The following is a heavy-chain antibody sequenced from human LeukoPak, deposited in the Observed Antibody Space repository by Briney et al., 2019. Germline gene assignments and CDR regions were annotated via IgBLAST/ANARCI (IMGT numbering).Heavy chain of an antibody. Sequence: PSETLSLTCTVSGGSISSYYWSWIRQPPGKGLEGIGYIYHSGSTNYNPSLKSRVTISVDTSKNEFSLKLTSVTAADTAVYYCAREANYYGSGSYFEGTFDYWGQGSLVTVSP. J-gene: IGHJ4*02. CDR1: GGSISSYY. CDR2: IYHSGST. CDR3: AREANYYGSGSYFEGTFDY. D-gene: IGHD3-10*01. V-gene: IGHV4-59*01.